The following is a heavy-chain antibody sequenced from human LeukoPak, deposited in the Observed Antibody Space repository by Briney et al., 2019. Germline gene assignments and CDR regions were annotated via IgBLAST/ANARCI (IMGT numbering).Heavy chain of an antibody. CDR2: INPSGGST. V-gene: IGHV1-46*01. CDR1: GYTFTSYY. CDR3: ARSGFGNGLNY. Sequence: ASVKVSCKASGYTFTSYYMHWVRQAPRQGLESMGIINPSGGSTSYAQKFQGRVTMTRDTSTSTVYMELSSLRSEDTAVYYCARSGFGNGLNYWGQGTLVTASS. J-gene: IGHJ4*02. D-gene: IGHD3-10*01.